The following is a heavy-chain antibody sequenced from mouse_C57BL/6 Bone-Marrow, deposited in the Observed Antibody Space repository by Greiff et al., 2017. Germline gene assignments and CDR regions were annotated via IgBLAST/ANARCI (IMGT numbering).Heavy chain of an antibody. V-gene: IGHV1-64*01. D-gene: IGHD1-1*01. CDR3: ARPYYYGPYYFDY. J-gene: IGHJ2*01. CDR1: GYTFTSYW. Sequence: VQLQQPGAELVKPGASVKLSCKASGYTFTSYWMHWVKQRPGQGLEWIGMIHPNSGSTNYNEKFKSKATLTVDKSSSTAYMQLSSLTSEDSAVYYCARPYYYGPYYFDYWGQGTTRTVSS. CDR2: IHPNSGST.